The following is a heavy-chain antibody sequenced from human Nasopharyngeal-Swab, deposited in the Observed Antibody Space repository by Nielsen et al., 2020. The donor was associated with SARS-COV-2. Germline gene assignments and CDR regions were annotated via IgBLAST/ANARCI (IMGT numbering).Heavy chain of an antibody. D-gene: IGHD5-24*01. CDR1: GFTFSSYG. CDR3: ARDRVGWLQLSPDAFDI. J-gene: IGHJ3*02. V-gene: IGHV3-33*01. CDR2: IWYDGSYK. Sequence: GGSLRLYCTVSGFTFSSYGMHWVRQAPGKGLAWVAVIWYDGSYKYYGDSVKGRFTISRDNSKNTLYLEMNNLRVEDTAVYYCARDRVGWLQLSPDAFDIWGQGAMVTVSS.